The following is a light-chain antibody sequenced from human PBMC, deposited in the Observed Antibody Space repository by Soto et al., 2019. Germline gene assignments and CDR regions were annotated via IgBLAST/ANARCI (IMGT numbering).Light chain of an antibody. CDR2: GAS. J-gene: IGKJ1*01. CDR1: QSVSSSY. Sequence: LVLTQSPGTLSLSPGERATLSCRASQSVSSSYLAWYQQKPGQAPRLLIYGASSRATGIPDRFSGSGSGTDITLTISRLEPEDFAVYYCQQYGSSPETFGQGTKVDI. V-gene: IGKV3-20*01. CDR3: QQYGSSPET.